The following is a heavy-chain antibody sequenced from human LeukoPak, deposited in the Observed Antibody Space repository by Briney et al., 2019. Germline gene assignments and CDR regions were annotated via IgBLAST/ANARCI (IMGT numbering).Heavy chain of an antibody. CDR3: ARRDGYDFDY. CDR1: GFTFSSYG. J-gene: IGHJ4*02. Sequence: SGRSLRLSCAASGFTFSSYGMHWVGQAPGKGLEWVAVIWYDGTNKYYADSVKGRFTISRDNSKNTLYLQMNSLSAEDTAVYYCARRDGYDFDYWGQGTLVTVSS. V-gene: IGHV3-33*01. CDR2: IWYDGTNK. D-gene: IGHD5-24*01.